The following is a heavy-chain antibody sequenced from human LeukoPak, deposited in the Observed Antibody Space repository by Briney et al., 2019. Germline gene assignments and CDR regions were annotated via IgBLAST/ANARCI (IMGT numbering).Heavy chain of an antibody. V-gene: IGHV5-51*01. CDR1: GYSFTSYW. CDR2: TYPGDSDT. CDR3: VTRHYGSGSYYFDY. D-gene: IGHD3-10*01. Sequence: PGESLKISCKGSGYSFTSYWIGWVRQMPGKGLEWMGITYPGDSDTRYGPSFQSQVTISADKSISTAYLQWSSLKASDTAMYYCVTRHYGSGSYYFDYWGQGTLVTVSS. J-gene: IGHJ4*02.